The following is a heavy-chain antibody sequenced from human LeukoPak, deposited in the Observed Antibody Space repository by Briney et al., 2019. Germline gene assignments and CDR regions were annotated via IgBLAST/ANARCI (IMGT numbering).Heavy chain of an antibody. D-gene: IGHD4-11*01. V-gene: IGHV1-2*04. J-gene: IGHJ6*03. Sequence: ASVKVSCKASGYTFTGYYMHWVRQAPGQGLEWMGWINPNSGGTNYAQKFQGWVTMTRDTSISTAYMELRSLRSDDTAVYYCARRLQYKDQEWDYYYYYMDVWGKGTTVTVSS. CDR2: INPNSGGT. CDR1: GYTFTGYY. CDR3: ARRLQYKDQEWDYYYYYMDV.